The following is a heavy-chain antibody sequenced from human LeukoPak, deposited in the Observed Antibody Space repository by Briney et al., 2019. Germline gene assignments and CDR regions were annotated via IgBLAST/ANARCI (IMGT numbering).Heavy chain of an antibody. CDR2: INHSGST. J-gene: IGHJ4*02. CDR1: GGSFSGYY. CDR3: ARGGIAVAGMGFDY. D-gene: IGHD6-19*01. V-gene: IGHV4-34*01. Sequence: SETLSLTCAVYGGSFSGYYWSWIRQPPGKGLEWIGEINHSGSTNYNPSLTSRVTISVDTSKNQFSLKLSSVTAADTAVYYCARGGIAVAGMGFDYWGQGTLVTVSP.